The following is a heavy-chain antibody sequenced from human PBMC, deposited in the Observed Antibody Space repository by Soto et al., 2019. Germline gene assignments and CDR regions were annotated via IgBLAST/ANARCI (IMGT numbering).Heavy chain of an antibody. CDR3: VCPYPLGY. Sequence: PGGSLRLSCETSGFTLSTYWMHWVRQVPGKGLVWVSRVNNDGSSTTYAESVKGRFTISRDNAKNTLYLQMNSLRVEDTAVYYCVCPYPLGYWGQGTLVTVSS. D-gene: IGHD3-16*01. V-gene: IGHV3-74*03. CDR1: GFTLSTYW. CDR2: VNNDGSST. J-gene: IGHJ4*02.